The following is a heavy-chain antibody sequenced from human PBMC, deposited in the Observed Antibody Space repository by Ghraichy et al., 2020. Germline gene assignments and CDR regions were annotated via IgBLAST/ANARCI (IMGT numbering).Heavy chain of an antibody. CDR2: INAGNGNT. CDR3: AREPNYDYVWGSYYYYGMDV. Sequence: ASVKVSCKASGYTFTSYAMHWVRQAPGQRLEWMGWINAGNGNTKYSQKFQGRVTITRDTSASTAYMELSSLRSEDTAVYYCAREPNYDYVWGSYYYYGMDVWGKGTTVTVSS. V-gene: IGHV1-3*01. D-gene: IGHD3-16*01. CDR1: GYTFTSYA. J-gene: IGHJ6*04.